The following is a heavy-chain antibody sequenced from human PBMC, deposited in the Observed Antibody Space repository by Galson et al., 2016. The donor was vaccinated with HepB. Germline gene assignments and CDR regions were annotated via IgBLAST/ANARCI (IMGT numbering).Heavy chain of an antibody. CDR2: INTSGSTK. V-gene: IGHV3-11*04. CDR3: ARALYYDNSTYYYRGSDYSNYYGLDV. D-gene: IGHD3-22*01. J-gene: IGHJ6*02. CDR1: GFTFNEYY. Sequence: SLRLSCAASGFTFNEYYMPWIRQAPGKGLEWVSDINTSGSTKKYADSVKGRFTISRDNAKNSLYLQINSLRTEDTAVYYCARALYYDNSTYYYRGSDYSNYYGLDVWGQGTTVTVSS.